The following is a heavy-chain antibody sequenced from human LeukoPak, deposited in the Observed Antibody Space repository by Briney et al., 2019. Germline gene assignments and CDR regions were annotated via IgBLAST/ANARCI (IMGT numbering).Heavy chain of an antibody. J-gene: IGHJ5*02. CDR1: GYTFTNYA. Sequence: ASVKVSCKASGYTFTNYAMNWVRQAPGQGLEWMGWNNTNTGNPTYAQGFTGRFVFSLDTSVSTAYLQISSLKAEDTAVYYCAREPFGAVAGTRWVDPWGQGTLVTVSS. CDR3: AREPFGAVAGTRWVDP. CDR2: NNTNTGNP. V-gene: IGHV7-4-1*02. D-gene: IGHD6-13*01.